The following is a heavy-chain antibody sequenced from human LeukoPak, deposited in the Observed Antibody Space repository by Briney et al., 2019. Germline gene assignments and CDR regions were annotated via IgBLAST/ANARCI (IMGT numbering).Heavy chain of an antibody. CDR2: IYTSGST. V-gene: IGHV4-61*02. CDR3: ARGLRSTLSYYYYYYMDV. J-gene: IGHJ6*03. Sequence: SETLSLTCTVSGGSISSGSYYWSWIRQPAGKGLEWIGRIYTSGSTKYNPSLKSRVTISVDTSKNQFSLKLSSVTAADTAVYYCARGLRSTLSYYYYYYMDVWGKGTTVTISS. D-gene: IGHD4-17*01. CDR1: GGSISSGSYY.